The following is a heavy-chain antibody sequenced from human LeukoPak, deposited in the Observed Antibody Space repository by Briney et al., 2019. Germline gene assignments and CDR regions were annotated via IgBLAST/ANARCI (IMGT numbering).Heavy chain of an antibody. J-gene: IGHJ4*02. D-gene: IGHD3-22*01. V-gene: IGHV2-5*02. CDR1: GFSLNTRGVG. CDR2: IYWDDDR. Sequence: SGPTLVNPTQTLTLTCTFSGFSLNTRGVGVGWIRQPPGRALEWLALIYWDDDRRYSPSLKSRLTITKDTSKNQVVLTMTNMDPVDTATYFCAHRKNYYDSSVFDNWGQGTLVTVSA. CDR3: AHRKNYYDSSVFDN.